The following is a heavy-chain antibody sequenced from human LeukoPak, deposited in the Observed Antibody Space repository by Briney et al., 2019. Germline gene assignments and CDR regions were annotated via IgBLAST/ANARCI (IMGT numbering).Heavy chain of an antibody. CDR2: IYYSGST. J-gene: IGHJ5*02. CDR1: GGSISSSSYY. Sequence: SETLSLTCTVSGGSISSSSYYWGWIRQPPGKGLEWIGSIYYSGSTYYNPSLKSRVTISVDTSKNQFSLKLSSVTAADTAVYYCARGYYDSSGYAWFDPWGQGTLVTVSS. D-gene: IGHD3-22*01. V-gene: IGHV4-39*07. CDR3: ARGYYDSSGYAWFDP.